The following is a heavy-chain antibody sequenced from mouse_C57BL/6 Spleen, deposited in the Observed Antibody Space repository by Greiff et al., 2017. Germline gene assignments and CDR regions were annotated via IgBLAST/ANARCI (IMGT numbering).Heavy chain of an antibody. V-gene: IGHV14-2*01. CDR1: GFNIKDYY. CDR3: ARGDYGSSSSDN. D-gene: IGHD1-1*01. J-gene: IGHJ2*01. Sequence: VQLKQSGAELVKPGASVKLSCTASGFNIKDYYMHWVKQRTEQGLEWIGRIDPEDGATKYAPKFQGKATITADTSSNTAYLQLSSLTSEDTAVYNCARGDYGSSSSDNRGQGTTLTVSA. CDR2: IDPEDGAT.